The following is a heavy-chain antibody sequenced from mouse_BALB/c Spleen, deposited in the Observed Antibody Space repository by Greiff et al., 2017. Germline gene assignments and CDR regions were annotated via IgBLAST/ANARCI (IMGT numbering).Heavy chain of an antibody. J-gene: IGHJ2*01. D-gene: IGHD2-4*01. CDR3: ARDDYDAFDY. Sequence: VQLQQSGAELVRPGTSVKVSCKASGYAFTNYLIEWVKQRPGQGLEWIGVINPGSGGTNYNEKFKGKATLTADKSSSTAYMQLSSLTSDDSAVYFCARDDYDAFDYWGQGTTLTVSS. CDR1: GYAFTNYL. CDR2: INPGSGGT. V-gene: IGHV1-54*01.